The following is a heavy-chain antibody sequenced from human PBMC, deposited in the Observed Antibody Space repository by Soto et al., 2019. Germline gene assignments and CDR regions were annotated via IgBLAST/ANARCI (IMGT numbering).Heavy chain of an antibody. D-gene: IGHD1-26*01. Sequence: QVQLQESGPGLVKPSQTLSLTCTVSGGSISSGDYYWSWIRQPPGKGLEWIGYIHYSGITFYNPSLKSRVTMSVDTSEHHFSLRLNSVTAADTAVYYCARIGYSWELRWFDPWGLGTLVTVSS. CDR3: ARIGYSWELRWFDP. V-gene: IGHV4-30-4*01. J-gene: IGHJ5*02. CDR2: IHYSGIT. CDR1: GGSISSGDYY.